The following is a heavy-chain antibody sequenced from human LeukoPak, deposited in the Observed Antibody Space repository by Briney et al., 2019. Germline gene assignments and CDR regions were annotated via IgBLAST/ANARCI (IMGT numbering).Heavy chain of an antibody. Sequence: GGSLRLSCAASGFTFSSYAMSWVRQAPGKGLEWVSAISGSGGSTYYADSVKGRFTISRDNSKNTLYLQMNSLGAEDTAVYYCARKAGGIVVVTPYYFDYWGQGTLVTVSS. CDR1: GFTFSSYA. CDR3: ARKAGGIVVVTPYYFDY. D-gene: IGHD3-22*01. V-gene: IGHV3-23*01. CDR2: ISGSGGST. J-gene: IGHJ4*02.